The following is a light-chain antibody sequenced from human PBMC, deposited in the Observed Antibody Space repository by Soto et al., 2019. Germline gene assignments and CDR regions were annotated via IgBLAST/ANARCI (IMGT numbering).Light chain of an antibody. CDR3: GVWDRSLTTYV. Sequence: QSVLTQPPSVSAAPGQKVTISCSGSGSNVGTYSVSWYQHLPGTAPTLLIYDSTTRPSGIPDRFSGSKSGTSATLGITGLQTGDEAEYYCGVWDRSLTTYVFGPGTKVTVL. CDR2: DST. CDR1: GSNVGTYS. J-gene: IGLJ1*01. V-gene: IGLV1-51*01.